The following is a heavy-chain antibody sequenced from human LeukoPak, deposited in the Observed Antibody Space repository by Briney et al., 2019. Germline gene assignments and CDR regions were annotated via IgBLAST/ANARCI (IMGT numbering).Heavy chain of an antibody. CDR2: IRXSSSSI. D-gene: IGHD2-21*02. CDR1: XXXXXXXX. Sequence: GGSXRLSSAAXXXXXXXXXXXXVXXXXXKXXXXVXAIRXSSSSIYYADSVKXRXTISRDNSKNSLYLQMNSLTAEDTAVYYCARAGSVTSPVDYWGRGTLVFVSS. CDR3: ARAGSVTSPVDY. J-gene: IGHJ4*02. V-gene: IGHV3-21*01.